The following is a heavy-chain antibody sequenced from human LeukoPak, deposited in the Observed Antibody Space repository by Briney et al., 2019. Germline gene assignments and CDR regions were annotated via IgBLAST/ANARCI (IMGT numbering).Heavy chain of an antibody. CDR1: GYTFTSYG. CDR2: ISAYNGST. V-gene: IGHV1-18*01. D-gene: IGHD3-22*01. CDR3: ARGTYYYDSSGYYPAFDY. Sequence: ASVTVSCKASGYTFTSYGISWVRQAPGQGLEWMGWISAYNGSTNYAQKLQGRVTITRNTSISTAYMELSSLRSEDTAVYYCARGTYYYDSSGYYPAFDYWGQGTLVTVSS. J-gene: IGHJ4*02.